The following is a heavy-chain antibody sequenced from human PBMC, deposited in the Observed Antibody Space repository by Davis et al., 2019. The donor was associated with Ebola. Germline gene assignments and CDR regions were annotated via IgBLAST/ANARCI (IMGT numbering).Heavy chain of an antibody. J-gene: IGHJ4*02. Sequence: MPSETLSLTCTVSGGSISPYYWSWIRQPPGKGLEWIGYIYYSGSTKYNLSLKGRVAISVDTSKNQFSLKLSSVTAADTAVYYCARSYGADPFDYWGQGTLVTVSS. CDR1: GGSISPYY. CDR3: ARSYGADPFDY. CDR2: IYYSGST. D-gene: IGHD4/OR15-4a*01. V-gene: IGHV4-59*08.